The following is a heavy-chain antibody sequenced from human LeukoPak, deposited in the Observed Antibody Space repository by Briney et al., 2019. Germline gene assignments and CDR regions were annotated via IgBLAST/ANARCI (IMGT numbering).Heavy chain of an antibody. V-gene: IGHV3-30*18. J-gene: IGHJ6*04. CDR3: AKAGYSSGWYLNYYYYYGMDV. CDR2: ISYDGSNK. D-gene: IGHD6-19*01. CDR1: EITFSSYG. Sequence: GGCLRLSCAAAEITFSSYGMDRVRQAPGKGLEWVAVISYDGSNKYYADSVKGRFTISRDNSKNTLYLQMNSLRAEDTAVYYCAKAGYSSGWYLNYYYYYGMDVWGKGTTVTVSS.